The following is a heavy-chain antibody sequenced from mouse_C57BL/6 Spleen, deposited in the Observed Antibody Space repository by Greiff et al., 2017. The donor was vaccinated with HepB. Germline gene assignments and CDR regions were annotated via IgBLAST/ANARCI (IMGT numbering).Heavy chain of an antibody. CDR3: ARSRITTVVDAMDY. J-gene: IGHJ4*01. V-gene: IGHV5-6*01. CDR1: GFTFSSYG. CDR2: ISSGGSYT. Sequence: EVKLMESGGDLVKPGGSLKLSCAASGFTFSSYGMSWVRQTPDKRLEWVATISSGGSYTYYPDSVKGRFTISRDNAKNTLYLQMSSLKSEDTAMYYCARSRITTVVDAMDYWGQGTAVTVSS. D-gene: IGHD1-1*01.